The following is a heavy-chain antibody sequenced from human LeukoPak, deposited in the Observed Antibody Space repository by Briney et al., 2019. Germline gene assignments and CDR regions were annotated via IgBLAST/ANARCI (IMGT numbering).Heavy chain of an antibody. J-gene: IGHJ4*02. CDR1: GFTFSSYS. Sequence: PGGSLRLSCAASGFTFSSYSMNWVRPAPGKGLEWVSYISSSSSTIYYADSVKGRFTISRDNAKNSLYLQMNSLRAEDTAVYYCAKDNRGALVDYWGQGTLVTVSS. CDR2: ISSSSSTI. CDR3: AKDNRGALVDY. D-gene: IGHD1-26*01. V-gene: IGHV3-48*01.